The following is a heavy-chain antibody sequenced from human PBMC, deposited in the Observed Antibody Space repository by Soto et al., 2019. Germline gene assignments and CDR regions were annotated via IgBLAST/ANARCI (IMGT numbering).Heavy chain of an antibody. V-gene: IGHV4-4*02. CDR1: GASIRSNNR. CDR3: ASQASPYYYYGMDV. J-gene: IGHJ6*02. Sequence: SETLSLTCAVSGASIRSNNRWSWVRQPPGKGLEWIGEIFHSGSTNYNPSLKTRLTISVDKSKNQFSLKLSSVTAADTAVFYCASQASPYYYYGMDVWGQGTTVTVS. CDR2: IFHSGST.